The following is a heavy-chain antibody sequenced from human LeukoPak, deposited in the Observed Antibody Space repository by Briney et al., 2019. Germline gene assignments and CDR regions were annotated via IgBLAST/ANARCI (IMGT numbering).Heavy chain of an antibody. CDR1: GFSFSSYS. J-gene: IGHJ4*02. CDR3: LSLRWFGELFFELTLAIYY. Sequence: GGSLTLTCAVSGFSFSSYSLNWVRQAPGKGLEWVSYISSSSSTIYYADSVKGRFTISRDNAKNSLYLQMYSLRDEDTAVYSCLSLRWFGELFFELTLAIYYRGQGTLVTVSS. D-gene: IGHD3-10*01. CDR2: ISSSSSTI. V-gene: IGHV3-48*02.